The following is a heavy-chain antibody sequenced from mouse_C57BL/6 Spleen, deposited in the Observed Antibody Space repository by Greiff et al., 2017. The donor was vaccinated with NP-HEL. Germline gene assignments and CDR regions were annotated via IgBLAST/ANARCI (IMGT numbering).Heavy chain of an antibody. CDR2: ISGGGGNT. J-gene: IGHJ4*01. CDR3: ARQGYGSNYAMDY. CDR1: GFTFSSYT. D-gene: IGHD1-1*01. Sequence: EVHLVESGGGLVKPGGSLKLSCAASGFTFSSYTMSWVRQTPEKRLEWVATISGGGGNTYYPDSVKGRFTISRDNAKNTLYLQMSSLRSEDTALYYCARQGYGSNYAMDYWGQGTSVTVSS. V-gene: IGHV5-9*01.